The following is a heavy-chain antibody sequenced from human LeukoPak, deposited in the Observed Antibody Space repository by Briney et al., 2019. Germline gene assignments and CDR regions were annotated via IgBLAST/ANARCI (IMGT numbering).Heavy chain of an antibody. CDR2: IYYSGST. V-gene: IGHV4-39*01. Sequence: TTPETLSLTCTVSGGSISSSSYYWGWIRQPPGKGLEWIGSIYYSGSTYYNPSLKSRVTISVDTSKNQFSLKLSSVTAADTAVYYCARRDYFDYWGQGTLVTVSS. J-gene: IGHJ4*02. CDR3: ARRDYFDY. CDR1: GGSISSSSYY.